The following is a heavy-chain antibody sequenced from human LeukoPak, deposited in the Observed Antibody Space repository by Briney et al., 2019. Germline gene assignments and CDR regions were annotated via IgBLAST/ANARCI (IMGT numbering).Heavy chain of an antibody. Sequence: GGSLRLSCAASGFTFSGSAIHWVRQSSGKGLAWVGQIDKKDKGYATATAYAASVKGRFTISRDDSINTAYLQMKSLKTEDTALYYCTRDSGTYNWFDPWGQGTLVTVSS. J-gene: IGHJ5*02. V-gene: IGHV3-73*01. D-gene: IGHD1-26*01. CDR3: TRDSGTYNWFDP. CDR2: IDKKDKGYATAT. CDR1: GFTFSGSA.